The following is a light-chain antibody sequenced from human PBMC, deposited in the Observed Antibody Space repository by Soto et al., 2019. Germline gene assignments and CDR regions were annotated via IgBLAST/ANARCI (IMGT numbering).Light chain of an antibody. CDR3: QVWDSSSDHLV. CDR1: DSGNKN. V-gene: IGLV3-21*02. J-gene: IGLJ2*01. CDR2: DDS. Sequence: SYELTQTPSVSVAPGQTARITCGGNDSGNKNVHWYQQKQGQAPVLVVYDDSDRPSGIPERFSGSNSGNTATLIISRVEAGDEADYYCQVWDSSSDHLVFGGGTKLTVL.